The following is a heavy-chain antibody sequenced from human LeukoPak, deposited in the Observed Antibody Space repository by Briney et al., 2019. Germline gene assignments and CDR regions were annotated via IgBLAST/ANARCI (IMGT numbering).Heavy chain of an antibody. CDR2: ISSSGDKT. CDR1: GFTFTSHA. V-gene: IGHV3-23*01. Sequence: GGSLRLSCEVSGFTFTSHAISWVRQAPGKGLEWVSAISSSGDKTYYADSVKGRFTISRDNSKNTLYLQMNSLRAEDTAVYYCAKGGPSLLWFGEFLFDYWGQGTLVTVSS. D-gene: IGHD3-10*01. CDR3: AKGGPSLLWFGEFLFDY. J-gene: IGHJ4*02.